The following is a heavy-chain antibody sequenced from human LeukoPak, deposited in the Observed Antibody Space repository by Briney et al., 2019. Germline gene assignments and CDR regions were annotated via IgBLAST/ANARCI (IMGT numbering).Heavy chain of an antibody. Sequence: ETLSLTCAVYGGSFSGYYWSWIRQPPGKGLEWIGEINHSGSTNYNPSLKSRVTISVDTSKNQFSLKLSSVTAADPAVYYCARGRGIAAAGRRAAYYYYMDVWGKGTTVTVSS. CDR2: INHSGST. D-gene: IGHD6-13*01. CDR1: GGSFSGYY. V-gene: IGHV4-34*01. J-gene: IGHJ6*03. CDR3: ARGRGIAAAGRRAAYYYYMDV.